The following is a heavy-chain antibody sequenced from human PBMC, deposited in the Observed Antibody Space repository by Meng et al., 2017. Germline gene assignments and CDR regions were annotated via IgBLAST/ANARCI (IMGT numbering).Heavy chain of an antibody. D-gene: IGHD2-21*02. CDR1: GFSSTRSAVG. V-gene: IGHV2-5*02. J-gene: IGHJ5*02. CDR3: AHRRGDSREGWFDP. Sequence: TGSGLRLAKPHQTQPLTSPLFGFSSTRSAVGVGWIRPPPGKALEWLALIYWDDAKRYSPSLKGRLTITKDTSKNQVVLTMTNMDPVDTATYYCAHRRGDSREGWFDPWGQGTLVTVSS. CDR2: IYWDDAK.